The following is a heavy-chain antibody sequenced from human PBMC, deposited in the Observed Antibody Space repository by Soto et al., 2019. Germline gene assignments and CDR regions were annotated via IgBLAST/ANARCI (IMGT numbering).Heavy chain of an antibody. V-gene: IGHV5-51*01. J-gene: IGHJ4*02. CDR1: GYSFTSYW. D-gene: IGHD3-3*01. CDR3: ARLPRDCNKTSCYYADH. Sequence: GESLKISCKGSGYSFTSYWIGWVRQMPGKGLEWVGIMYPGDSDTRYNPSLQGHVTLSVDVTVSTAFLQWRSLETSDTGMYFCARLPRDCNKTSCYYADHWGQGTQVTVSS. CDR2: MYPGDSDT.